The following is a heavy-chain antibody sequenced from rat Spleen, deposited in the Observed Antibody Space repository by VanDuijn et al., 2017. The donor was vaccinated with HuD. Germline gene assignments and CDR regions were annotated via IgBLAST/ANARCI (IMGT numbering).Heavy chain of an antibody. J-gene: IGHJ3*01. V-gene: IGHV2S30*01. CDR2: MRFDGDT. CDR1: GFSLSGNI. Sequence: QVQLRESGPGLVQSSQTLSLTCNVSGFSLSGNIVHWVRQPPGKGLEWMGRMRFDGDTHYNSVLKSRLSISRDTSRNQVFLELNSLQTDDTGIYYCTREYNDGSSLGGWFVSWGQGTLVTVSS. D-gene: IGHD1-12*02. CDR3: TREYNDGSSLGGWFVS.